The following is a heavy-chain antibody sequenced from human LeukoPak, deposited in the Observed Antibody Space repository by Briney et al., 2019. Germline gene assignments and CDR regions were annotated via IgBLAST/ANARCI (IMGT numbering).Heavy chain of an antibody. CDR3: ARGVPYDSWSGPHYSDY. J-gene: IGHJ4*02. V-gene: IGHV3-9*01. CDR2: ISWNSGSI. D-gene: IGHD3-3*01. Sequence: GGSLRLSCAASGFTFDDYAMHWVRQAPGKSLEWVSGISWNSGSIGYADSVKGRFTISRDNAKNSLYLQMNSLRAEDTAVYYCARGVPYDSWSGPHYSDYWGQGTLVTVSS. CDR1: GFTFDDYA.